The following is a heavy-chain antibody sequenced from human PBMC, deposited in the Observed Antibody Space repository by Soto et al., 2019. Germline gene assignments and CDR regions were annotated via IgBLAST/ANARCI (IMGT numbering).Heavy chain of an antibody. Sequence: QAQLVQSGAEVKKPGASVKVSCKASGYTFSSYGITWVRQAPGQGLEWMAWISGYNGNTNYAQNLQGRVTMTTDTSTNTAYMELRSLRSDDTAVYYCARDDFVVRGVYYYYGMDVWGQGTTVNVSS. J-gene: IGHJ6*02. CDR2: ISGYNGNT. CDR1: GYTFSSYG. CDR3: ARDDFVVRGVYYYYGMDV. D-gene: IGHD3-10*01. V-gene: IGHV1-18*01.